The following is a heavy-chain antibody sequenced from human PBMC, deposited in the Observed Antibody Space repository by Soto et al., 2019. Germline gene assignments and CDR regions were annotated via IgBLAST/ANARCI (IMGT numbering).Heavy chain of an antibody. D-gene: IGHD1-20*01. CDR2: INPSGGST. CDR3: ARDRQAGIFDY. Sequence: QVQLVQSGAEVKKPGASVKVSCKASGYTFTSYYMHWVRQAPGQGLEWMGIINPSGGSTSYAQKFQGXXTXTXXTSTSTVYMELSSLRSEDTAVDYCARDRQAGIFDYWGQGTLVTVSS. V-gene: IGHV1-46*01. CDR1: GYTFTSYY. J-gene: IGHJ4*02.